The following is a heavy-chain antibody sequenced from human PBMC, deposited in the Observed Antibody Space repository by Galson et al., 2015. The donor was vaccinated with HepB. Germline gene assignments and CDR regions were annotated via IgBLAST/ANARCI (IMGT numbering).Heavy chain of an antibody. D-gene: IGHD2-2*02. CDR2: INSDGSST. CDR3: ARDPEDCSSTSCYIGYNWFDP. CDR1: GFTFSSYW. J-gene: IGHJ5*02. Sequence: SLRLSCAASGFTFSSYWMHWVRQAPGKGLVWVSRINSDGSSTSYADSVKGRFTISRDNAKNTLYLQMNSLRAEDTAVYYCARDPEDCSSTSCYIGYNWFDPWGQETLVTVSS. V-gene: IGHV3-74*01.